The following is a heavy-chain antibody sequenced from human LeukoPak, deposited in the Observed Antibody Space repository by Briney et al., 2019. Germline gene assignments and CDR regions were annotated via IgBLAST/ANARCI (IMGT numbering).Heavy chain of an antibody. V-gene: IGHV3-30*02. J-gene: IGHJ4*02. Sequence: PGGSLRLSCAASGFTFSSYGMHWVRQAPGKGLEWVAFIRYDGSNKYYADSVKGRFTISRDNANNSLYLQMNSLRAEDTALYYCARESTKYNPYDYWGQGTLVTVSS. D-gene: IGHD1-1*01. CDR1: GFTFSSYG. CDR2: IRYDGSNK. CDR3: ARESTKYNPYDY.